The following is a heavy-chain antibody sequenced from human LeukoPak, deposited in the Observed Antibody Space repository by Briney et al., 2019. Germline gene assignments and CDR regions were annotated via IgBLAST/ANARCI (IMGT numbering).Heavy chain of an antibody. CDR1: GFTFSSYA. V-gene: IGHV3-30-3*01. Sequence: GGSLRLSCAASGFTFSSYAMHWVRQAPGKGLEWVAVISYDGSNKYYADSVKGRFTISRDNSKNTLYLQMNSLRAEDTAVYYCAKARIAAAGGGMDYWGQGTLVTVSS. CDR2: ISYDGSNK. CDR3: AKARIAAAGGGMDY. D-gene: IGHD6-13*01. J-gene: IGHJ4*02.